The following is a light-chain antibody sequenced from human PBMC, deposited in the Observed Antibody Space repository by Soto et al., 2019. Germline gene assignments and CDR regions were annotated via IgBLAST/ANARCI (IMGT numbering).Light chain of an antibody. CDR2: GNS. Sequence: QSVLTQPPSVSGAPGQRVTISCTGSSSNIGAGYDVHWYQQLPGTAPNLLIYGNSHRPSGVPDRFSGSKSGTSASLAITGLQADDEADYYGQSYDSSLSGSVFGGGTKLTVL. V-gene: IGLV1-40*01. CDR1: SSNIGAGYD. CDR3: QSYDSSLSGSV. J-gene: IGLJ3*02.